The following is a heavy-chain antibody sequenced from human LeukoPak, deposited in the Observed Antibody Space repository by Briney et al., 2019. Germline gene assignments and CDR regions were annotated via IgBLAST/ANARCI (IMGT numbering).Heavy chain of an antibody. CDR1: GFTFNNYA. Sequence: GGSLRLSCAASGFTFNNYAMSWVRQAPGKGLEWVASIDQYGRAKYYVDSVRGRFTFSRDNTKNSLHLQMSSLRAEDTAVYYCARYVDYWGQGTLVTVSS. V-gene: IGHV3-7*01. J-gene: IGHJ4*02. CDR3: ARYVDY. CDR2: IDQYGRAK.